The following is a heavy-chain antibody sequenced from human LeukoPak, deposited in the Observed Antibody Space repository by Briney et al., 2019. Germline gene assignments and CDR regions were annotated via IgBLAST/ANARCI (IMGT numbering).Heavy chain of an antibody. J-gene: IGHJ4*02. Sequence: PGGSLRLSCAASGFDFSTYAMSWVRQAPGKGLEWVSVISASGDSTYYADSVKGRFTISRDNSKNTLYLQMNSLRVEDTAIYYCAKRWYLDYWGQGTLVTVSS. CDR2: ISASGDST. CDR3: AKRWYLDY. D-gene: IGHD5-24*01. CDR1: GFDFSTYA. V-gene: IGHV3-23*01.